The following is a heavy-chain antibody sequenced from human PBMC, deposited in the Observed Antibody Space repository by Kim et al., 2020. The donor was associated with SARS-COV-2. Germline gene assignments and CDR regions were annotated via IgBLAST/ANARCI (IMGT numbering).Heavy chain of an antibody. CDR1: GFTFSSYW. V-gene: IGHV3-74*01. D-gene: IGHD2-2*01. CDR3: ARGTIPLGYCSSTSCNNWFDP. J-gene: IGHJ5*02. Sequence: GGSLRLSCAASGFTFSSYWMHWVRQAPGKGLVWVSRINSDGSSTSYADSVKGRFTISRDNAKNTLYLQMNSLRAEETAVYYCARGTIPLGYCSSTSCNNWFDPWGQGTLVTVSS. CDR2: INSDGSST.